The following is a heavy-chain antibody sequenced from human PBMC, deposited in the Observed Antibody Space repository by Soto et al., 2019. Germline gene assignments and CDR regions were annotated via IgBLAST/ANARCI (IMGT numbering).Heavy chain of an antibody. CDR3: ARDLSPRYCSGGSCYLGPSDY. CDR2: INAGNGGT. CDR1: GYTFANYG. Sequence: ASVKVSCKASGYTFANYGIHWVRQAPGQRLEWMGWINAGNGGTKYSENFQGRVTMTRDTSISTAYMELSRLRSDDTAVYYCARDLSPRYCSGGSCYLGPSDYWGQGTLVTVSS. V-gene: IGHV1-3*01. D-gene: IGHD2-15*01. J-gene: IGHJ4*02.